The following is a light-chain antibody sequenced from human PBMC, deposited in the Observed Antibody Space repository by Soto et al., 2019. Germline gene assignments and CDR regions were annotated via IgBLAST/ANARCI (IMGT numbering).Light chain of an antibody. CDR2: GAS. CDR1: QSVSSSY. V-gene: IGKV3-20*01. CDR3: QQYGRSWWT. Sequence: EIVLTQSPGTLSLSPGERATLSCRTSQSVSSSYLAWYQQKPGQAPRLLIYGASSRATGIPDRFSGSVSGTDFTLTISSLEPEAFAVYYCQQYGRSWWTFGQGTKVEIK. J-gene: IGKJ1*01.